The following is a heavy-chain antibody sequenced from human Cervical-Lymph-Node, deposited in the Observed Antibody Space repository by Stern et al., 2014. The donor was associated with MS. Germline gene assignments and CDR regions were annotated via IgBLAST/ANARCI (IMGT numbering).Heavy chain of an antibody. CDR2: INPKSGGT. CDR1: GYIFTDYY. CDR3: TRALRIADRPSPGGHRFDP. V-gene: IGHV1-2*02. Sequence: QDQLVQSGAEVEKPGASVKVSCKASGYIFTDYYLHWVRQAPGQGLEWMGRINPKSGGTSYAQSFQGRVTLTRDTSITTAYMDLSRLTSDDTAVYYCTRALRIADRPSPGGHRFDPWGQGTLVIVSS. D-gene: IGHD6-6*01. J-gene: IGHJ5*02.